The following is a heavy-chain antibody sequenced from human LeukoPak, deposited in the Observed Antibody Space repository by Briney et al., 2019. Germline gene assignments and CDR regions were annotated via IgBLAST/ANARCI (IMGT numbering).Heavy chain of an antibody. CDR3: ARGPAYCGGDCYSVYFDY. D-gene: IGHD2-21*02. CDR1: GGTFSSYA. V-gene: IGHV1-69*13. Sequence: ASVKVSCKASGGTFSSYAISWVRQAPGQGLEWMGGGIPIFGTANYAQKFQGRVTITADESTSTAYMELSSLRSEDTAVYYCARGPAYCGGDCYSVYFDYWGQGTLVTVSS. J-gene: IGHJ4*02. CDR2: GIPIFGTA.